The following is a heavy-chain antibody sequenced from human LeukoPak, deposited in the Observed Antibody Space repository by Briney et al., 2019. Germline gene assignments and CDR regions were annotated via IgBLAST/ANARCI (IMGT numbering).Heavy chain of an antibody. V-gene: IGHV4-39*01. CDR1: GGSISSSSYY. J-gene: IGHJ4*02. CDR2: IYYSGST. D-gene: IGHD2-2*01. CDR3: ARHSVVPAALSSFDY. Sequence: SETLSLTCTVSGGSISSSSYYWGWIRQPPGKGLEWIGSIYYSGSTYYNPSLKSRVTISVDTSKNQFSPKLSSVTAADTAVYYCARHSVVPAALSSFDYWGQGTLVTVSS.